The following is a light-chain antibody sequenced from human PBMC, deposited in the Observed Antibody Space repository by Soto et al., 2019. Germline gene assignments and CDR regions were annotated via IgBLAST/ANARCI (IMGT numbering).Light chain of an antibody. CDR3: QQYNNWPPWT. CDR1: QSVSSN. Sequence: IVMTQSPATLSVSPGERGTRSCRASQSVSSNLAWYQQKPGQAPRLLIYGASTRATGIPARFSGSGSGTEFTLTISSLQSEDFAVYYCQQYNNWPPWTFGQGTKVDI. V-gene: IGKV3-15*01. J-gene: IGKJ1*01. CDR2: GAS.